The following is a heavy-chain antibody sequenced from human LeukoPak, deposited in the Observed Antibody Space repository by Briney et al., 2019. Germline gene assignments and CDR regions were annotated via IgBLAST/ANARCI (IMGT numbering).Heavy chain of an antibody. D-gene: IGHD1-14*01. J-gene: IGHJ4*02. CDR2: ISYDGSNK. V-gene: IGHV3-30-3*02. Sequence: PGRSLRLSCAASEFTFSSYPMHWVRQAPGKGLEWVAVISYDGSNKYYADSVKGRFTISRDNSKNTLYLQMNSLRAEDTAVYYCAKRPDGGPFDYWGQGTLVTVSS. CDR3: AKRPDGGPFDY. CDR1: EFTFSSYP.